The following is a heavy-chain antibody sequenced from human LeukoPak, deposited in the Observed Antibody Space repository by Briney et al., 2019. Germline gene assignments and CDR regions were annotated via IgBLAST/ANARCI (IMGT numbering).Heavy chain of an antibody. J-gene: IGHJ4*02. Sequence: PSETLSLTCTVSGGSISGYYWSWIRQPPGKGLEWIGYIYYSGSTNYNPSLKSRVTISVDTSKNQFSLKLSPVTAADTAVYYCARAGSGWYLIDYWGQGTLVTVSS. D-gene: IGHD6-19*01. CDR1: GGSISGYY. V-gene: IGHV4-59*01. CDR3: ARAGSGWYLIDY. CDR2: IYYSGST.